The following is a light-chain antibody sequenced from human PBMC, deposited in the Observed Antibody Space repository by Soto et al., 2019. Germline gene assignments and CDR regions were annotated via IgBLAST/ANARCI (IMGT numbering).Light chain of an antibody. J-gene: IGLJ1*01. CDR3: ATWDDSLNGFYV. CDR1: TSNIGSNY. Sequence: QPPSASGTPGQGVTISCSGSTSNIGSNYVYWYQQLPGTAPKLLIYRNNQRPSGVPDRFSGSKSGTSASLAISGLRSDDEADYFCATWDDSLNGFYVFGTGTKVTVL. CDR2: RNN. V-gene: IGLV1-47*01.